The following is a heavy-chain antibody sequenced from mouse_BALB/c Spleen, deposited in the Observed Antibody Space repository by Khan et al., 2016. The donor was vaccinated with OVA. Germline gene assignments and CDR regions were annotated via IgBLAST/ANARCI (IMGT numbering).Heavy chain of an antibody. D-gene: IGHD1-1*01. CDR3: AKFTPDYDSMDY. CDR1: GFSLTSYG. V-gene: IGHV2-3*01. J-gene: IGHJ4*01. Sequence: VQLQQSGPGLVAPSQSLAITCTVSGFSLTSYGVNWVRQPPGKGLEWLGVIWGDGSTNYHSTLIFRQIISKDNSTSQVFSKLNSLQTDDTATYFCAKFTPDYDSMDYWGQGTSVTVSS. CDR2: IWGDGST.